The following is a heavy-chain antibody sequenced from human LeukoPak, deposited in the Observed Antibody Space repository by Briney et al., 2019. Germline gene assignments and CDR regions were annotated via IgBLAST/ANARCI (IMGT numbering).Heavy chain of an antibody. V-gene: IGHV3-74*01. CDR2: INSDGSST. D-gene: IGHD3-3*01. CDR3: ARDDRSYDFWSGYYPGVFDY. Sequence: GGSLRLSCAASGFTFSSYWMHWVRQAPGKGLVWVSRINSDGSSTSYADTVKGRFTISRDNAKNTLYLQMNSLRAEDTAVYYCARDDRSYDFWSGYYPGVFDYWGQGTLVTVSS. J-gene: IGHJ4*02. CDR1: GFTFSSYW.